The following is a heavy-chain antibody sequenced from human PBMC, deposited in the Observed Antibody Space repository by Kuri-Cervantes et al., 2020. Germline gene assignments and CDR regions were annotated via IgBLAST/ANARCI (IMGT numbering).Heavy chain of an antibody. CDR2: ISYDGSNK. D-gene: IGHD3-10*01. CDR1: GFTFSSYA. V-gene: IGHV3-30-3*01. Sequence: GGSLRLSCAASGFTFSSYAMHWVRQAPGKGLEWVAVISYDGSNKYYADSVKGRFTISRDNSKNTLYLQMNSLRAEDTAVYYCARDAVGFGELTNWFDPWGQGTLVTVSS. CDR3: ARDAVGFGELTNWFDP. J-gene: IGHJ5*02.